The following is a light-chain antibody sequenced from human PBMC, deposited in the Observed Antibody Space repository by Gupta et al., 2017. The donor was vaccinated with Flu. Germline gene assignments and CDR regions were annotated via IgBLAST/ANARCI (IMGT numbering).Light chain of an antibody. CDR2: EVN. V-gene: IGLV2-14*01. J-gene: IGLJ3*02. Sequence: QSALTQPASVSGSPGQSITISCTGTSSDVGRYNYVSWYQQHPGKAPKLMIYEVNNRPSGVSNRFSGSKSGNTASLTISGLQAEDEADYYCSSYTSSSSWMFGGGTKLTGL. CDR1: SSDVGRYNY. CDR3: SSYTSSSSWM.